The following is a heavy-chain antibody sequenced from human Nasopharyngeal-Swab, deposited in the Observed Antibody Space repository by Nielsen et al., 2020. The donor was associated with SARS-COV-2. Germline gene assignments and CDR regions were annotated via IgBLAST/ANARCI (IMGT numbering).Heavy chain of an antibody. J-gene: IGHJ2*01. CDR2: ISYDGSNK. CDR1: GFSFSSYA. CDR3: ARGYFDL. Sequence: GEPLKISCAASGFSFSSYAMRWVRQAPGKGLEWVAVISYDGSNKYYADSVKGRFTISRDNAKNSLYLQMNSLRAEDTAVYYCARGYFDLWGRGTLVTVSS. V-gene: IGHV3-30*04.